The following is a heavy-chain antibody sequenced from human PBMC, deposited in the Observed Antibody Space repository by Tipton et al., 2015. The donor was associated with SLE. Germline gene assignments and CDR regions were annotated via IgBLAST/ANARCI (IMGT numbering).Heavy chain of an antibody. V-gene: IGHV1-69*01. CDR3: TRGPIGVPSGAFDI. Sequence: QSGPEVKKPGSSVKVSCKASGGTFSSYAISWVRQAPGQGLEWMGGIIPIFGTANYAQKFQGRVTITADESTSTAYMELSSLRSDDSVLYCCTRGPIGVPSGAFDIWRRGTRVPVSS. CDR2: IIPIFGTA. D-gene: IGHD3-16*02. J-gene: IGHJ3*02. CDR1: GGTFSSYA.